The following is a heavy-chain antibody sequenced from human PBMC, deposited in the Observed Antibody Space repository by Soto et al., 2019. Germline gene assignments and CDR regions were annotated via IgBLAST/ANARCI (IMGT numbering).Heavy chain of an antibody. V-gene: IGHV3-23*01. CDR2: ISGSGGST. J-gene: IGHJ3*02. CDR3: AKAPSRGAFDI. Sequence: SRLSFSRYAISWVRQAPGKGLEWVSAISGSGGSTYYADSVKGRFTISRDNSKNTLYLQMNSLRAEDTAVYYCAKAPSRGAFDIWGQGTMVTVSS. CDR1: RLSFSRYA. D-gene: IGHD6-13*01.